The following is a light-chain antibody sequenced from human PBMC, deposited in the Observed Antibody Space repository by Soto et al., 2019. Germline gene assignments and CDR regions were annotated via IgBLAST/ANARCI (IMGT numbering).Light chain of an antibody. Sequence: EIVLTQSPATLSLSPGERATLSCRASQSVDNYLAWYQQKPGQAPRLLIYDVSNRATGTTARFSGSGSGTDFTLTISSLEPEDFAVYCCHQRSNRPRFTFGPGTKVDIK. J-gene: IGKJ3*01. CDR2: DVS. CDR1: QSVDNY. CDR3: HQRSNRPRFT. V-gene: IGKV3-11*01.